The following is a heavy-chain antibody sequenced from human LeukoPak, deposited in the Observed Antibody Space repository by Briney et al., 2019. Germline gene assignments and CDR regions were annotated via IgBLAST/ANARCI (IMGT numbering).Heavy chain of an antibody. D-gene: IGHD3-22*01. CDR1: GYTFTSYA. V-gene: IGHV1-3*01. CDR3: ARSRRTYYYDSSGYPNAAYFDY. Sequence: GASVKVSCKASGYTFTSYAIHWVCQAPGQRLEWMGWINAGNGNTKYSQKFQGRVSITRDTSASTAYMELSSLRSEDTAVYYCARSRRTYYYDSSGYPNAAYFDYWGQGTLVTVSS. CDR2: INAGNGNT. J-gene: IGHJ4*02.